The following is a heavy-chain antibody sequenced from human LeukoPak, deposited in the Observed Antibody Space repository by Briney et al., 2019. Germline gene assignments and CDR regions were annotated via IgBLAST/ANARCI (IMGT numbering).Heavy chain of an antibody. CDR3: ARYGCSSTSCYRGSYYYYYMDV. J-gene: IGHJ6*03. CDR2: IYPGDSDT. CDR1: GYSFTSYW. D-gene: IGHD2-2*02. Sequence: GESLKISCKGSGYSFTSYWIGWVRQMPGKGLEWMGIIYPGDSDTRYSPSFQGQVTISADKSISTAYLQWSSLKASDTAMYYCARYGCSSTSCYRGSYYYYYMDVWGKGTTVTVSS. V-gene: IGHV5-51*01.